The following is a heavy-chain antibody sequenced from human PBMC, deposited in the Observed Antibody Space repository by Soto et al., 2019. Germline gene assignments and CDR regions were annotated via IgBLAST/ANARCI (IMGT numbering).Heavy chain of an antibody. CDR3: TRDLYYFDSSAYYGHNWFDP. D-gene: IGHD3-22*01. J-gene: IGHJ5*02. V-gene: IGHV1-69*12. CDR2: IIPMFGTT. CDR1: GGTFSTYT. Sequence: QVQLVQSGAEVKKPGSSVKVSCKASGGTFSTYTMSWVRQAPGQGLEWMGGIIPMFGTTTYAENFQGRVTITADEPTTTASMELTSLRSEDTAVYYCTRDLYYFDSSAYYGHNWFDPWGQGTRVTVSS.